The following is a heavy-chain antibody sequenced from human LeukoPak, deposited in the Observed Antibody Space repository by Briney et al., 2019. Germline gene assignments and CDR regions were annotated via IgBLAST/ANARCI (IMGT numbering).Heavy chain of an antibody. Sequence: SETLSLTCTVSGGSISSYYGSWIRQPPGKGLEWIGYIYYSGSTNYNPSLKSRVTISVDQSKNQFSLKLSSVTAADTAVYYCAGFHYYDSSGYYRHYYGMDVWGQGTTVTVSS. CDR2: IYYSGST. V-gene: IGHV4-59*01. CDR1: GGSISSYY. D-gene: IGHD3-22*01. J-gene: IGHJ6*02. CDR3: AGFHYYDSSGYYRHYYGMDV.